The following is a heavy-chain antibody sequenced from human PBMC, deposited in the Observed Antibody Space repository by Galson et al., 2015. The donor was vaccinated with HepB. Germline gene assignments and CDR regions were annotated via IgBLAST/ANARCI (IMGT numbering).Heavy chain of an antibody. D-gene: IGHD3-16*02. V-gene: IGHV3-53*05. CDR2: IYSGGST. CDR3: ASIMITFGGVIPSDY. Sequence: SLRLSCAASGFTVSSNYMSWVRQAPGKGLEWVSVIYSGGSTYYADSVKGRFTISRDNSKNTLYLQMNSLRAEDTAVYYCASIMITFGGVIPSDYWGQGTLVTVSS. CDR1: GFTVSSNY. J-gene: IGHJ4*02.